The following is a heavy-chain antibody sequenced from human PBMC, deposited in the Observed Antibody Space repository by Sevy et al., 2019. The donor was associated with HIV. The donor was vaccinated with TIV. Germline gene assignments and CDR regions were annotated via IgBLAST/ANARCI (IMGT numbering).Heavy chain of an antibody. CDR1: GGTFSSYA. Sequence: SVKVSCKASGGTFSSYAISWVRQAPGQGLEWMGGIIPIFGTANYAQKFQGRVTITADESTSTAYMELSSLRSEDTAVYYCARDGHIAANAFDIWGQGTMVTVSS. V-gene: IGHV1-69*13. J-gene: IGHJ3*02. D-gene: IGHD6-13*01. CDR2: IIPIFGTA. CDR3: ARDGHIAANAFDI.